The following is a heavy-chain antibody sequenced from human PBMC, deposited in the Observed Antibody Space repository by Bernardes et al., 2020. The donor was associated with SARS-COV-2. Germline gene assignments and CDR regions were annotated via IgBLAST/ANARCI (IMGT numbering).Heavy chain of an antibody. Sequence: GESLKISCKGSGYTFTRYWIGWVRQMPGKGLEWMGIIYPGDSDTRYSPSFQGQVTISADKSISTAYLQWSSLKASDTAMYYCARGGRGSYIGWNFDLWGRGTLVTVSS. J-gene: IGHJ2*01. CDR3: ARGGRGSYIGWNFDL. CDR2: IYPGDSDT. D-gene: IGHD1-26*01. CDR1: GYTFTRYW. V-gene: IGHV5-51*01.